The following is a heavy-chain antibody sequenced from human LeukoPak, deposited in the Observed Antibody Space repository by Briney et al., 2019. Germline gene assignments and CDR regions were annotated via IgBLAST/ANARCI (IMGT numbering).Heavy chain of an antibody. V-gene: IGHV4-4*07. J-gene: IGHJ4*02. D-gene: IGHD2/OR15-2a*01. Sequence: PSETLSLTCAVSGDSISSYYWSWIRQPAGKGLEWIGRMYTSGSTNYNPSLKSRVTMSVDTSKNQFSLRLSSVTAADTAVYYCARDLLGLLNYWGQGTLVTVSS. CDR1: GDSISSYY. CDR3: ARDLLGLLNY. CDR2: MYTSGST.